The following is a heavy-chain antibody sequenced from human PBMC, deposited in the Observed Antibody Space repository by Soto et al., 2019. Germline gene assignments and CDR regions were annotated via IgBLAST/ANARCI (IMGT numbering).Heavy chain of an antibody. J-gene: IGHJ6*02. Sequence: SVKVSCKASGGTFSSYAISWVRQAPGQGLEWMGGIIPIFGTANYAQKFQGRVTITAGESTSTAYMELSSLRSEDTAVYYCARDNVDTMVRGVIINYYYYSRMDVWGQGTTVTVSS. CDR2: IIPIFGTA. CDR3: ARDNVDTMVRGVIINYYYYSRMDV. CDR1: GGTFSSYA. V-gene: IGHV1-69*13. D-gene: IGHD3-10*01.